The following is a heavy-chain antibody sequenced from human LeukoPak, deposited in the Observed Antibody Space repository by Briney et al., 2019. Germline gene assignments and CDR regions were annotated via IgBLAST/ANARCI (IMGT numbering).Heavy chain of an antibody. CDR1: GITFSNHA. V-gene: IGHV3-23*01. CDR2: ISGSGGST. Sequence: GALRLSCAASGITFSNHANNWVRQAPGEGLGVGSAISGSGGSTYYADSVKGRFTISRDNSKNTLYLQMNSLRAEDTAVYYCAKSSSYGLGIDFDYWGQGTLVTVSS. CDR3: AKSSSYGLGIDFDY. J-gene: IGHJ4*02. D-gene: IGHD5-18*01.